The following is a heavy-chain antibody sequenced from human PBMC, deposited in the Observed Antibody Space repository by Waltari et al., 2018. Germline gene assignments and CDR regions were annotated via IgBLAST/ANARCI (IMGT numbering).Heavy chain of an antibody. Sequence: EVQLVESGGGLVQPGGSLRLSCAASGFTFSSYWMSWVRQAPGKGLEWVASIKEDGGEKYYVDSVKGRFTISRDNAKNSLFLQMNSLRAEDTAVYYCARDTRNTYGPFTGRDYWGQGTLVTVSS. J-gene: IGHJ4*02. CDR3: ARDTRNTYGPFTGRDY. V-gene: IGHV3-7*01. CDR1: GFTFSSYW. D-gene: IGHD5-18*01. CDR2: IKEDGGEK.